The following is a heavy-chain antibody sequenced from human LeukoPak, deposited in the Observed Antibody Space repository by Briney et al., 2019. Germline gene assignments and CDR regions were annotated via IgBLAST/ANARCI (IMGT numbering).Heavy chain of an antibody. D-gene: IGHD3-9*01. CDR3: ARVSQHYDILTGYYRLFDY. Sequence: PSETLSLTCTVSGGSISSGGYYWSWIRQHPGKGLEWIGYIYYSGSTYYNPSLKSRVTISVDTSKNQFPLKLSSVTAADTAVYYCARVSQHYDILTGYYRLFDYWGQGTLVTVSS. J-gene: IGHJ4*02. CDR2: IYYSGST. V-gene: IGHV4-31*03. CDR1: GGSISSGGYY.